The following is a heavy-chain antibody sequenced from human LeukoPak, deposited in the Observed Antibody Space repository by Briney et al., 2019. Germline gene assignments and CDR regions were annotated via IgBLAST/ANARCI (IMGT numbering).Heavy chain of an antibody. D-gene: IGHD2-15*01. Sequence: ASVNVSCKASGYTFTSYATHWVRQAPGQRLEWMGWLNAGNGNTKYSQKLQGRVTITRDTSASTAYMELSSRRSEDTAVYYCGRGSIRSSFGMVFWGQASTVTVSS. J-gene: IGHJ6*02. V-gene: IGHV1-3*01. CDR3: GRGSIRSSFGMVF. CDR2: LNAGNGNT. CDR1: GYTFTSYA.